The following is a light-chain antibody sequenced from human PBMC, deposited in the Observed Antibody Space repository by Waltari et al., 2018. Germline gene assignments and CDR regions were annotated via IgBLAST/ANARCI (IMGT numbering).Light chain of an antibody. V-gene: IGKV1-39*01. J-gene: IGKJ4*01. CDR3: QQTYSMPAT. Sequence: DIQMTQSPASLSASLSDRVIISCRASQRIGTYVNWYQRKPGEAPGLLIHAASSLQSGVPSRFSGSGSGTDFTLTISSLQPEDFATYYCQQTYSMPATFGGGTKVEIK. CDR1: QRIGTY. CDR2: AAS.